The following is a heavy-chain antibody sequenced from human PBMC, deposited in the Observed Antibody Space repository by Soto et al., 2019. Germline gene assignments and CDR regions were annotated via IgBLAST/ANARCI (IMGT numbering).Heavy chain of an antibody. CDR3: AVGYLVPPSMDV. CDR2: ISGSGGST. CDR1: GFTFSSYA. Sequence: XXSLRLSCAASGFTFSSYAMSWVPQAPGKGLEWVSAISGSGGSTYYADSVKGRFTISRDNSKNTLYLQMNSTRAEDTAVYYCAVGYLVPPSMDVWGKGTTVTVSS. D-gene: IGHD2-15*01. J-gene: IGHJ6*03. V-gene: IGHV3-23*01.